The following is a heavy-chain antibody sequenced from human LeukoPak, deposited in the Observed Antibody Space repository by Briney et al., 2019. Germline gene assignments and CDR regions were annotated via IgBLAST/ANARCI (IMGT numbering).Heavy chain of an antibody. Sequence: PGGSLGLSCAASGFSFSDYYISWIRQAPGKGLEWVSYISNAGSTIYYADSVKGRFTISRDNAKNSLYLQMNSLRVEDTAVYYCARVYDFWSGYSTYYGMDVWGQGTTVTVSS. V-gene: IGHV3-11*01. D-gene: IGHD3-3*01. CDR2: ISNAGSTI. J-gene: IGHJ6*02. CDR3: ARVYDFWSGYSTYYGMDV. CDR1: GFSFSDYY.